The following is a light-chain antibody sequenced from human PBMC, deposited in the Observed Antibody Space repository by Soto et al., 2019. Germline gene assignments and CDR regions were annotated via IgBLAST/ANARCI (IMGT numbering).Light chain of an antibody. V-gene: IGKV2-30*01. CDR1: QSLVSRDGDTY. CDR2: KVS. CDR3: MPSTQWPFT. J-gene: IGKJ3*01. Sequence: DVVMTQSPLSLPVTLGQPASISCRSSQSLVSRDGDTYLNWFQQRPGQSPRRLIYKVSNRDSGVPDRFSRSQSGTDFTLKLSRVEAEDVRFYYYMPSTQWPFTFRTGTTGDIK.